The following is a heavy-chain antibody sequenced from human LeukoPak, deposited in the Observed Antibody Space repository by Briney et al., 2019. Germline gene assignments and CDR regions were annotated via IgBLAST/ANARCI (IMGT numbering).Heavy chain of an antibody. Sequence: SETLSLTCTVSGDSISSSYWSWIRQPPGKGLEWIGEINHSGSTNYNPSLKSRVTISVDTSKNQFSLKLSSVTAADTAVYYCARGRVTIFGLGWFDPWGQGTLVTVSS. J-gene: IGHJ5*02. CDR3: ARGRVTIFGLGWFDP. D-gene: IGHD3-3*01. V-gene: IGHV4-34*01. CDR1: GDSISSSY. CDR2: INHSGST.